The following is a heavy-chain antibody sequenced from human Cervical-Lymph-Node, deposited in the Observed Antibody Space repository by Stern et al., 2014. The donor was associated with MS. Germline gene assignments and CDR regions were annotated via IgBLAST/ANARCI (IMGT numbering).Heavy chain of an antibody. D-gene: IGHD5-18*01. V-gene: IGHV4-34*01. CDR2: INHSGST. J-gene: IGHJ5*02. CDR1: GGSFSGYY. Sequence: QVQLQQWGAGLLKPSETLSLTCAVYGGSFSGYYWSWIRQPPGKGLEWIGEINHSGSTNYNPSLKSRVTISVDTSKTQFSLKLSSVTAADTAVYYCARGRGYSYGGNWFDPWGQGTLVTVSS. CDR3: ARGRGYSYGGNWFDP.